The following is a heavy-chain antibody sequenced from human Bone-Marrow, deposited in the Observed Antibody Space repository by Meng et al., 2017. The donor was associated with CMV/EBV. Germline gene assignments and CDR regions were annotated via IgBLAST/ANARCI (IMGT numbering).Heavy chain of an antibody. D-gene: IGHD4-17*01. CDR3: ARAKSVHDYGDYSDGMDV. CDR2: ISAYNGNT. CDR1: GYTFTSYG. V-gene: IGHV1-18*01. Sequence: ASVKVSCKASGYTFTSYGISWVRQAPGQGLEWMGWISAYNGNTNYAQKLQGRVTMTTDTSTSTAYMELRSLRSDDTAVYYCARAKSVHDYGDYSDGMDVWGQGTTVTVSS. J-gene: IGHJ6*02.